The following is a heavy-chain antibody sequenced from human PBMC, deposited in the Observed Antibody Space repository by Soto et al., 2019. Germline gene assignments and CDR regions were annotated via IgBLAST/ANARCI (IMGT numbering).Heavy chain of an antibody. CDR1: GGSINSGGYC. D-gene: IGHD1-26*01. CDR2: ISYGGST. V-gene: IGHV4-31*03. Sequence: QVQLQESGPGLVKPSQTLSLTCTVSGGSINSGGYCWSWIRQHPGKGLDWIGCISYGGSTSYNPSLQTRATTSVDAPKNHFSLKLSSVTAGDTAVYCCARGLLVWGQGALINLSS. CDR3: ARGLLV. J-gene: IGHJ4*02.